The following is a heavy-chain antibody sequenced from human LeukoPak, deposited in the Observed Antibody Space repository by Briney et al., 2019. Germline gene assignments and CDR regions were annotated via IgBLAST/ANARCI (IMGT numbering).Heavy chain of an antibody. D-gene: IGHD2-15*01. Sequence: GASVKVSCKASGYTFTGFYMHWVRQAPGQGLQWMGWINPDSCVTDYAQQFQGRVTMTRDTSISTLFMEMNNLRSDDTAMYYCARDQGGHDYWGQGTLVTVSS. V-gene: IGHV1-2*02. CDR2: INPDSCVT. J-gene: IGHJ4*02. CDR1: GYTFTGFY. CDR3: ARDQGGHDY.